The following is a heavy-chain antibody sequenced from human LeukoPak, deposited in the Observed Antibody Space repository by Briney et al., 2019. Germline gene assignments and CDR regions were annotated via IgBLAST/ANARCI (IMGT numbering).Heavy chain of an antibody. J-gene: IGHJ6*03. CDR3: AKDYYGTRRSSFFGYYMDV. CDR1: GFTFDDYA. Sequence: GGSLRLSCAASGFTFDDYAMHWVRQAPGKGLEWVSLISWDGGSTYYADSVKGRFTISRDNSKNSLYLQMNSLRAEDTALYYCAKDYYGTRRSSFFGYYMDVWGKGTTVTVSS. V-gene: IGHV3-43D*03. D-gene: IGHD1/OR15-1a*01. CDR2: ISWDGGST.